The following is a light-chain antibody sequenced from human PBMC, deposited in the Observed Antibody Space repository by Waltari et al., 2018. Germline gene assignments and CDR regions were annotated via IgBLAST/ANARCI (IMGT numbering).Light chain of an antibody. Sequence: QSALTQPASVSGSPGQSITISCTGTSSDVGGYKYVSWYQQHPGKAPKLMIYDVSNRHSWVSNRFSGSKSGNTASLTISGLQAEDEADYYCNSYTSSSILEVVFGGGTKLTVL. V-gene: IGLV2-14*03. CDR3: NSYTSSSILEVV. CDR1: SSDVGGYKY. CDR2: DVS. J-gene: IGLJ2*01.